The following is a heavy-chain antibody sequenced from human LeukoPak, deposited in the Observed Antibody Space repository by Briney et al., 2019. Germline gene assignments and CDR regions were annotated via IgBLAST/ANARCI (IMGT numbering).Heavy chain of an antibody. V-gene: IGHV4-59*01. D-gene: IGHD3-9*01. CDR3: ARVLRYFDWLPTPGAFDI. CDR1: RGSISGYY. Sequence: SETLSLTCTVSRGSISGYYWNWIRQPPGKGLEWIGFIYYSGSTNYNPSLKSRVTISVDTSKNQFSLKLSSVTAADTALYYCARVLRYFDWLPTPGAFDIWSQGTMVTVCS. CDR2: IYYSGST. J-gene: IGHJ3*02.